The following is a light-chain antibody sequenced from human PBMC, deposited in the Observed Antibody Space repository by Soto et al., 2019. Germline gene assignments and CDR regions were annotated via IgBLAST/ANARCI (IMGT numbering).Light chain of an antibody. CDR2: DDS. V-gene: IGLV3-21*02. CDR3: QVSDSSGDHREV. J-gene: IGLJ2*01. CDR1: NLGTKG. Sequence: SYELTQPPSVSVAPGQTARIFCGGNNLGTKGVHWYQQKVRQAPVLVIYDDSESPSGSPRRFAGSNSGNTATLTISRVEAGDEAEYYCQVSDSSGDHREVFGAGTKLTVL.